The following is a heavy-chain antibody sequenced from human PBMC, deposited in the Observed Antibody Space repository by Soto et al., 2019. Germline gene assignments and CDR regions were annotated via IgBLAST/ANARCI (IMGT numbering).Heavy chain of an antibody. J-gene: IGHJ6*02. Sequence: SVKVSCKASGGTFSSYTIIWVRQAPGQGLEWMGRIIPILGIANYAQKFQGRVTITADKSTSTAYMELSSLRSEDTAVYYCAADPRYSGSYYDYYGMDVWG. CDR2: IIPILGIA. CDR3: AADPRYSGSYYDYYGMDV. CDR1: GGTFSSYT. V-gene: IGHV1-69*02. D-gene: IGHD1-26*01.